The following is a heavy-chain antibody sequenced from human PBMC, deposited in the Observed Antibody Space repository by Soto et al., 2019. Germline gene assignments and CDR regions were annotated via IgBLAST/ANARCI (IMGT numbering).Heavy chain of an antibody. V-gene: IGHV2-5*01. D-gene: IGHD6-13*01. J-gene: IGHJ4*02. CDR1: GFSLTTRGLG. CDR3: AHSTIYTCTWYDFDH. Sequence: SGPTLVNPTQTITLTCTFSGFSLTTRGLGVGWIRQPPRRLRGWLGLNSWNDSKRYGPSLQSRITITKDISKNPVVITVTSMDPVDTAIYSCAHSTIYTCTWYDFDHWGQGTLVTVSS. CDR2: NSWNDSK.